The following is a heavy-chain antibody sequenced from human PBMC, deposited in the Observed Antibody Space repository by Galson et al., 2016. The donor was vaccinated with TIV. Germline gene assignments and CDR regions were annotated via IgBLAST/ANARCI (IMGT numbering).Heavy chain of an antibody. CDR2: VWFDGTNK. V-gene: IGHV3-33*01. D-gene: IGHD5-12*01. Sequence: SLRLSCAASGFSFSNYGIHWVRQAPGKGLEWVAVVWFDGTNKYYADSVKGRFTISRDNSKNTLYLQMNSLRVEDTAVYYCAREPGLTSGDFDSWGQGTLVTVSS. J-gene: IGHJ4*02. CDR3: AREPGLTSGDFDS. CDR1: GFSFSNYG.